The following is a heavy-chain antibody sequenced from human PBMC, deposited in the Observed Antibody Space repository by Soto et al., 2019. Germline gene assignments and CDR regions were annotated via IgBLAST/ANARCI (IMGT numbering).Heavy chain of an antibody. CDR1: GYTFTSYG. J-gene: IGHJ3*02. CDR3: ARDEYNWNESHFEAFDI. V-gene: IGHV1-18*01. D-gene: IGHD1-1*01. Sequence: ASVKVSCKASGYTFTSYGISWVRQAPGQGLEWMGWISAYNGNTNYAQKLQGRVTMTTDTSTSTAYMELRSLRSDDTAVYYCARDEYNWNESHFEAFDIWGQGTMVTVSS. CDR2: ISAYNGNT.